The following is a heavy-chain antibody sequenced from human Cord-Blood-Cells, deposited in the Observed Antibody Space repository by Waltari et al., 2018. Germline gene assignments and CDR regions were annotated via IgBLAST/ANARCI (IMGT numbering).Heavy chain of an antibody. CDR2: IRSKANSYAT. D-gene: IGHD2-8*01. CDR1: GFTFSGSA. V-gene: IGHV3-73*01. CDR3: TRGNDYGDY. J-gene: IGHJ4*02. Sequence: EVQLVESGGGLVQPGGSLKLSCAASGFTFSGSAMHWVRQASGKGLEWVGRIRSKANSYATAYAASVKGRCTISRDDSKNTAYLQMNSLKTEDTAVYYCTRGNDYGDYWGQGTLVTVSS.